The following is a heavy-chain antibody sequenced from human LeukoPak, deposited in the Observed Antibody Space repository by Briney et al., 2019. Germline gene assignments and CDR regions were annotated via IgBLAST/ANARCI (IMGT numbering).Heavy chain of an antibody. CDR1: GFTFSSYS. CDR2: ISSSSSTI. D-gene: IGHD3-22*01. J-gene: IGHJ4*02. Sequence: GGSLRLSCAASGFTFSSYSMNWVRQAPGKGLEWVSYISSSSSTIYYADSVKGRFTIPRDNAKNSLYLQMNSLRAEDTAVYYCARDGGPIVVVNEGFDYWGQGTLVTVSS. V-gene: IGHV3-48*01. CDR3: ARDGGPIVVVNEGFDY.